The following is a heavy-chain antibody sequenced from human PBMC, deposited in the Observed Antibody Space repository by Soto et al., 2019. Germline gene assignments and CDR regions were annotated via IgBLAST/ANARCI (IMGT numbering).Heavy chain of an antibody. V-gene: IGHV3-23*01. CDR2: ISGSGGST. Sequence: EVQLLESGGGLVQPGGSLRLSCAASGFTFSSYAMSWVRQAPGKGLEWVSAISGSGGSTYYADSVKGRFTISRDNSKTTLYLQMNSLRAEDTAVYYCAKGGRLARLTFGYWGQGTLVTVSS. J-gene: IGHJ4*02. CDR3: AKGGRLARLTFGY. D-gene: IGHD2-15*01. CDR1: GFTFSSYA.